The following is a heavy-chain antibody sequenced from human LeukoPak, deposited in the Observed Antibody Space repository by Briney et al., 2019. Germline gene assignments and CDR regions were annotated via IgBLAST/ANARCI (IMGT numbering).Heavy chain of an antibody. D-gene: IGHD3-9*01. CDR1: GYTFTGSF. J-gene: IGHJ5*02. CDR3: ARVSTSGYRDWLDP. CDR2: IYPKSGGT. Sequence: ASVKVSCKASGYTFTGSFIHWMRQAPGQGLEWMGWIYPKSGGTNSAQKFQGRVTMTRDTSISTAYMELSRLKFDDTAVYYCARVSTSGYRDWLDPWGQGTLVTVSS. V-gene: IGHV1-2*02.